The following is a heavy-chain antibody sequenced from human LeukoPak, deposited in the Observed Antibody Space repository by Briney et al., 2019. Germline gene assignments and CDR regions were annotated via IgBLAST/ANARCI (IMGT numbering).Heavy chain of an antibody. CDR3: ARVDSGIAAAGTYNWVDP. V-gene: IGHV1-69*04. D-gene: IGHD6-13*01. Sequence: ASVKVSCKASGGTFSSYAISWVRQAPGQGLEWMGRIIPILGIANYAQKFQGRVTITADKSTSTAYMELSSLRSEDTAVYYCARVDSGIAAAGTYNWVDPWGQGTLVTVSS. CDR1: GGTFSSYA. CDR2: IIPILGIA. J-gene: IGHJ5*02.